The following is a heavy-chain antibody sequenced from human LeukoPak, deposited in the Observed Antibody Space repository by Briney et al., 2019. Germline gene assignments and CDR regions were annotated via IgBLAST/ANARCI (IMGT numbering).Heavy chain of an antibody. CDR2: VSYSGST. J-gene: IGHJ4*02. Sequence: SETLSLTCSVSGGSISGSYWNWIRQPPGKGLEWIGYVSYSGSTNYNPSLKSRVTISVDTSKNQFSLKLSSVTAADTAVYYCARAAGCSGGSCYLDYWGQGTLVTVSS. D-gene: IGHD2-15*01. V-gene: IGHV4-59*01. CDR3: ARAAGCSGGSCYLDY. CDR1: GGSISGSY.